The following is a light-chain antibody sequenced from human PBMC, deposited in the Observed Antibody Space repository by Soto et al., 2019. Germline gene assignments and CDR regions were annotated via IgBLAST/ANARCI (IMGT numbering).Light chain of an antibody. CDR2: DNN. V-gene: IGLV1-40*01. CDR3: QSYGSSLMV. J-gene: IGLJ3*02. Sequence: QPVLTQPPSVSGAPGQRVTISCAGSSSNIGAGYDVHWYQQLPGTAPKLLIYDNNNRPSGVPDRFSGSKSGTSASLAITGLRAEDEADYYCQSYGSSLMVFGGGTQLTVL. CDR1: SSNIGAGYD.